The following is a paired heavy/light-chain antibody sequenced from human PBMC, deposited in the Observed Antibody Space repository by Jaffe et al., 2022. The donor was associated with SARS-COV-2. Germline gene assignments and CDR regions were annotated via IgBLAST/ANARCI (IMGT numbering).Light chain of an antibody. V-gene: IGKV1-9*01. CDR3: QQLYTFPFT. CDR2: AAS. CDR1: QGIASY. J-gene: IGKJ3*01. Sequence: DIQLTQSPSFLSASVRDRVTITCRASQGIASYLAWYQQKPGKAPKLLIFAASTLQSGVPSRFSGSGYVTEFTLTITSLQPEDSATYYCQQLYTFPFTFGPGTKVDV.
Heavy chain of an antibody. CDR3: AKCGPGGGACRLNAFDV. V-gene: IGHV3-23*04. Sequence: EVSLVESGGGLVQPGGSLRLSCAASGFTFRTQAMTWVRQAPGKGLEWVSSITSSGSVTNYADSVEGRFTISRDNSNNTLYLQMNSLRAEDTAIFYCAKCGPGGGACRLNAFDVWGQGTMVTVSP. D-gene: IGHD2-21*02. J-gene: IGHJ3*01. CDR2: ITSSGSVT. CDR1: GFTFRTQA.